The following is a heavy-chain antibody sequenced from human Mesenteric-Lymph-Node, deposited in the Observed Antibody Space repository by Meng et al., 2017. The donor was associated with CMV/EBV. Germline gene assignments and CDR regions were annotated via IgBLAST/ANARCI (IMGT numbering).Heavy chain of an antibody. V-gene: IGHV4-39*01. Sequence: SETLSLTCTVSGGSISSSSYYWGWIRQPPGKGLEWIGEINHDGNTNYNPSLKGRVTISMDTSKNVFSLRLSSVTAADTATYYCTTVKWQRFNLVFSYAMDVWGHGTAVTVSS. D-gene: IGHD5-12*01. J-gene: IGHJ6*02. CDR1: GGSISSSSYY. CDR2: INHDGNT. CDR3: TTVKWQRFNLVFSYAMDV.